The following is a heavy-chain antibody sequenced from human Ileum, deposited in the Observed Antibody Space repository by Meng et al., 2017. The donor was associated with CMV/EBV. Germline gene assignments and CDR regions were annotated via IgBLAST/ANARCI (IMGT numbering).Heavy chain of an antibody. CDR3: ARIAGSIADQPGWYYYYGMDV. J-gene: IGHJ6*02. CDR2: ISSNGGST. CDR1: GFTFSSYA. D-gene: IGHD6-13*01. V-gene: IGHV3-64*02. Sequence: GGSLRLSCAASGFTFSSYAMHWVRQAPGKGLEYVSAISSNGGSTYYADSVKGRFTISRDNSKNTLYLQMGSLRAEDMAVYYCARIAGSIADQPGWYYYYGMDVWGQGTTVTVSS.